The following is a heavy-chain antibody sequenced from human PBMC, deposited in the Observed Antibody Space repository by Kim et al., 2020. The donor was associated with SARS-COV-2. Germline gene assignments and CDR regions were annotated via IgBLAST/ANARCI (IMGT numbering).Heavy chain of an antibody. Sequence: TYHTEPQKGRLPIPRDNSKNTLYIQMNSLRAEDTAVYYCARTSGSTAFDIWGQGTMVTVSS. CDR3: ARTSGSTAFDI. J-gene: IGHJ3*02. V-gene: IGHV3-53*01. CDR2: T. D-gene: IGHD1-26*01.